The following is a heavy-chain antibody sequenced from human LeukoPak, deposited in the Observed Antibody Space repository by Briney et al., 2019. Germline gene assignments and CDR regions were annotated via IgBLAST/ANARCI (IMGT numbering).Heavy chain of an antibody. CDR2: ISSSAGTI. J-gene: IGHJ6*03. D-gene: IGHD3-16*02. V-gene: IGHV3-11*01. CDR3: GRIYRGAPPLDEDYYYYYMDV. Sequence: GGSLRLSCAASGFTFSDYYMSWIRQAPGKGLEWVSYISSSAGTIHYADSVKGRFTISRDNAKDSLYLQMNSLRAGDTAVYYCGRIYRGAPPLDEDYYYYYMDVWGKGTTVTVSS. CDR1: GFTFSDYY.